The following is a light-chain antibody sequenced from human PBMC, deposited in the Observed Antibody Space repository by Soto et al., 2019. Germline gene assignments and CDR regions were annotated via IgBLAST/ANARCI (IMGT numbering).Light chain of an antibody. CDR1: PSVFSS. Sequence: EIAMTQSPATLSVSPGERATLSCRASPSVFSSLAWYQQKPGQAPRLLIYGAATRATGIPARFSGSGSGTEFTLTISSLQSEDFAVYYCQQYHNWPAFGQGTKVEIK. V-gene: IGKV3-15*01. CDR2: GAA. J-gene: IGKJ1*01. CDR3: QQYHNWPA.